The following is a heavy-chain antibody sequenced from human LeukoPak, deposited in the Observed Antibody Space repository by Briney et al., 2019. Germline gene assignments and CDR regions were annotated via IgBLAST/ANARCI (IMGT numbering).Heavy chain of an antibody. V-gene: IGHV4-59*01. D-gene: IGHD6-13*01. J-gene: IGHJ4*02. CDR3: ARQQRSQLYFFDY. CDR2: ISYSGST. Sequence: SQTLSLTCTVSGGPISSYYRSWIRHPPGKGLEWIGYISYSGSTNYNPSLKSRVTISVDTSKNQFSLKLSSVTAAGPAVYHCARQQRSQLYFFDYWGQGTLVTVSS. CDR1: GGPISSYY.